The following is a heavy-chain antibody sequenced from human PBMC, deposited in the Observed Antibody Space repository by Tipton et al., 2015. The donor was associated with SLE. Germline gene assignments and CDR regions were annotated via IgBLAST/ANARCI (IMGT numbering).Heavy chain of an antibody. J-gene: IGHJ6*02. CDR1: GFTFSSYE. CDR3: AKDLGQATAISYFFAMDV. V-gene: IGHV3-48*03. CDR2: ISSSGSTI. D-gene: IGHD5-18*01. Sequence: FLRLSCAASGFTFSSYEMNWVRQAPGKGLEWVSYISSSGSTIYYADSVKGRFTISRDNAKNSLYLQMNSLRAEDTALYYCAKDLGQATAISYFFAMDVWGQGTTVTVSS.